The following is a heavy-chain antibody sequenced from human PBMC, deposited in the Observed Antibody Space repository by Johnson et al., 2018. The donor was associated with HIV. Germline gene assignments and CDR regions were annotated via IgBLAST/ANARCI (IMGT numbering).Heavy chain of an antibody. CDR2: VYSGGST. Sequence: MQLVESGGGLIQPGGSLRLSCAASGFTVSSHYMNWVRQAPGKGLAWVSIVYSGGSTYYADSVQGRFTISRDNSKNTLYLQMNTLRAEDTAVYYCARDLPYYYDSSNKNGAFDIWGQGTVVTVS. CDR1: GFTVSSHY. J-gene: IGHJ3*02. CDR3: ARDLPYYYDSSNKNGAFDI. V-gene: IGHV3-53*01. D-gene: IGHD3-22*01.